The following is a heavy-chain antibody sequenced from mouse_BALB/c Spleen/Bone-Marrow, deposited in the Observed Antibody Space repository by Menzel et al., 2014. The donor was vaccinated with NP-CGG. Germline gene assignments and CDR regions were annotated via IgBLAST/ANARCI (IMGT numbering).Heavy chain of an antibody. CDR1: GYTFTSYW. J-gene: IGHJ3*01. V-gene: IGHV1-7*01. CDR3: ARSGGGYDGFAY. CDR2: INPSTGYT. D-gene: IGHD2-2*01. Sequence: VQLQQSGAELAKPGASVKMSCKASGYTFTSYWMHWVKRRPGQGLEWIGYINPSTGYTEYNQKFKDKATLTADKSSSTAYMQLSSLTSEDSAVYYCARSGGGYDGFAYWCQGTLVTVSA.